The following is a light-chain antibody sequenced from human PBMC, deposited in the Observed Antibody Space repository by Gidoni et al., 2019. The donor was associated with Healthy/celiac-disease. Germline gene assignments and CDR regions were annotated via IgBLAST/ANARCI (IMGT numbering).Light chain of an antibody. Sequence: DIQMTQSPSSLSASVGDRVTITCRASQSISSYLNWYQQKPGKATKLLIYAASSLQSGVPSRFSGSGSGTDFTLTIISLQPEDFATYYCQQSYSTPITFGQGTRLEIK. CDR2: AAS. CDR1: QSISSY. J-gene: IGKJ5*01. CDR3: QQSYSTPIT. V-gene: IGKV1-39*01.